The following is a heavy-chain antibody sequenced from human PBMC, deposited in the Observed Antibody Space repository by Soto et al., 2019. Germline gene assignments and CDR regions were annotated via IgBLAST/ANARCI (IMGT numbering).Heavy chain of an antibody. CDR3: ARGEGYYYYGMDV. D-gene: IGHD1-26*01. CDR2: INPNSGGT. V-gene: IGHV1-2*04. Sequence: ASVKVSCKASGYTFTGYYMHWVRQAPGQGLEWMGWINPNSGGTNYAQKFQGWVPMTRDTSISTAYMELSRLRSDDTAVYYCARGEGYYYYGMDVWGQGTTVTVSS. CDR1: GYTFTGYY. J-gene: IGHJ6*02.